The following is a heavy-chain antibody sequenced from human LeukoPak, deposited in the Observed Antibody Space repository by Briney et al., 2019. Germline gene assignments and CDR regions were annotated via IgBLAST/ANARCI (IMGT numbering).Heavy chain of an antibody. V-gene: IGHV3-33*01. D-gene: IGHD2-21*02. CDR2: IWYDGSNK. J-gene: IGHJ4*02. CDR3: VIGPHIVVVTAIDY. Sequence: PGGSLRLSCAASGFIFSDYGMHWVRQAPGKGLEWVAVIWYDGSNKYYADSVEGRFTISRDNAKNTLYLQMNSLRAEDTAVYYCVIGPHIVVVTAIDYWGQGTLVTVPS. CDR1: GFIFSDYG.